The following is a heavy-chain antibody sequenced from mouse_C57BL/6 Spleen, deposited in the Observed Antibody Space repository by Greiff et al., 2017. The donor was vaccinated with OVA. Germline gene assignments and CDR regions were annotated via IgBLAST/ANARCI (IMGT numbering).Heavy chain of an antibody. CDR3: ARSPTAQYYFDY. CDR1: GYTFTSYW. J-gene: IGHJ2*01. CDR2: IHPNSGST. D-gene: IGHD3-2*02. Sequence: VQLQQPGAELVKPGASVKLSCKASGYTFTSYWMHWVKQRPGQGLEWIGMIHPNSGSTNYNEKFKSKATLTVDKSSSTAYMQLSSLTSEDSAVYYCARSPTAQYYFDYWGQGTTLTVSS. V-gene: IGHV1-64*01.